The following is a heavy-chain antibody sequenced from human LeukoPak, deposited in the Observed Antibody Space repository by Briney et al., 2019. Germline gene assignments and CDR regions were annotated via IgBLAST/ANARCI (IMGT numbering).Heavy chain of an antibody. CDR3: ARPGYYGDYSFDF. CDR1: GYSFTSYW. D-gene: IGHD4-17*01. Sequence: GESLKISFKGSGYSFTSYWIGWVRPMPGKGLEWMGIIYPRDSDTRYSPSFQGQVTISADKSISTAYLQWSSLKASDTAMYYCARPGYYGDYSFDFWGQGTLVTVSS. V-gene: IGHV5-51*01. CDR2: IYPRDSDT. J-gene: IGHJ4*02.